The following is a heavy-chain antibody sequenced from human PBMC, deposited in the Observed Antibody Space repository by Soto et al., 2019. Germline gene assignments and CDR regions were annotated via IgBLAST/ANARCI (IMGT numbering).Heavy chain of an antibody. D-gene: IGHD2-2*02. J-gene: IGHJ5*02. CDR1: GGSFSGYY. Sequence: QVQLQQWGAGLLKPSETLSLTCAVYGGSFSGYYWSWIRQPPGKGLEWIGEINHSGSTNYNPSLKSRVTTSVDTSENRFSLKLSSVTAADTAVYYCARGRDCSSTSCYTPSTTNEPLLWFDPWGQGTLVTVSS. CDR2: INHSGST. V-gene: IGHV4-34*01. CDR3: ARGRDCSSTSCYTPSTTNEPLLWFDP.